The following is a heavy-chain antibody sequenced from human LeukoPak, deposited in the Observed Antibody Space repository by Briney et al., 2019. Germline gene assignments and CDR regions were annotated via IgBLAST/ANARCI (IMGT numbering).Heavy chain of an antibody. J-gene: IGHJ4*02. V-gene: IGHV3-23*01. CDR3: AIHSSGWYFDY. D-gene: IGHD6-19*01. CDR2: ISGSGGST. CDR1: GFTFSSFA. Sequence: GGSLRLSCVASGFTFSSFAMSWVRQAPGKGLEWVSAISGSGGSTYYADSVKGRFTISRDNSKNTLYLQMNSLRAEDTAVYYCAIHSSGWYFDYWGQGTLVTVSS.